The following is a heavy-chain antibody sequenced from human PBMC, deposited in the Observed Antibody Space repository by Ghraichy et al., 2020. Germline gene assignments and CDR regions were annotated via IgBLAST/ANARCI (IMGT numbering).Heavy chain of an antibody. D-gene: IGHD5-24*01. J-gene: IGHJ4*02. Sequence: SETLSLTCTVSGGSISSYYWSWIRQPPGKGLEWIGYIYYSGSTNYNPSLKSRVTISVDTSKNQFSLKLSSVTAADTAVYYCARGRPPYYFDYWGQGTLVTVSS. V-gene: IGHV4-59*01. CDR3: ARGRPPYYFDY. CDR1: GGSISSYY. CDR2: IYYSGST.